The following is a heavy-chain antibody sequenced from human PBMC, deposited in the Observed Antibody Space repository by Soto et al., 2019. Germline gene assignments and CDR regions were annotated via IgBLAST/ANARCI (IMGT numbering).Heavy chain of an antibody. CDR1: GGSFSGYY. CDR3: ARGPSYYYGSGSPPLGY. Sequence: SETLSLTCAVYGGSFSGYYWSWIRQPPGKGLEWIGEINHSGSTNYNPSLKSRVTISVDTSKNQFSLKLSSVTAADTAVYYCARGPSYYYGSGSPPLGYWGQGTLVTVYS. CDR2: INHSGST. J-gene: IGHJ4*02. V-gene: IGHV4-34*01. D-gene: IGHD3-10*01.